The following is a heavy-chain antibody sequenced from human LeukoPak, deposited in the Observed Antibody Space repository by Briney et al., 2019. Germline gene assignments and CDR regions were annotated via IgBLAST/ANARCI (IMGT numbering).Heavy chain of an antibody. CDR1: GYTFTSYG. J-gene: IGHJ6*02. V-gene: IGHV1-18*01. Sequence: ASVKVSCKASGYTFTSYGISWVRQAPGQGLERMGWISAYNGNTNYAQKLQGRVTMTTDTSTSTAYMELRSLRSDDTAVYYCARDTEYCSSTSCYTGAYYYGMDVWGQGTTVTVSS. D-gene: IGHD2-2*02. CDR3: ARDTEYCSSTSCYTGAYYYGMDV. CDR2: ISAYNGNT.